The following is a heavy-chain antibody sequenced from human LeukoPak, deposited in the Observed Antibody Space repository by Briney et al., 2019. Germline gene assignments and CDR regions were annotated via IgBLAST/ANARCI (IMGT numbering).Heavy chain of an antibody. V-gene: IGHV4-30-4*01. J-gene: IGHJ4*02. Sequence: PSETLSLTCTVSGGSISSGDYYWSWIRQPPGKGLEWIGYFSYTGSTYYNPSLKSRVSISVDTSKNQFSLKLTSVTAADTAVYYCARALNEYNYAFESWGQETLVTVSS. CDR1: GGSISSGDYY. D-gene: IGHD5-18*01. CDR3: ARALNEYNYAFES. CDR2: FSYTGST.